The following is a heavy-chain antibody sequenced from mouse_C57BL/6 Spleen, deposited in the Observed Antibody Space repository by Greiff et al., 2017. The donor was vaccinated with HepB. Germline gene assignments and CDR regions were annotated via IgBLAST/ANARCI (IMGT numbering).Heavy chain of an antibody. D-gene: IGHD2-5*01. Sequence: QVQLQQPGAELVRPGSSVKLSCKASGYTFTSYWMHWVKQRPIQGLEWIGNIDPSDSETHYNQKFKDKATVTVDKSSSTAYMQLSSLTSEDSAVYYCARENYSNTWFAYWGQGTLVTVSA. CDR3: ARENYSNTWFAY. CDR1: GYTFTSYW. CDR2: IDPSDSET. J-gene: IGHJ3*01. V-gene: IGHV1-52*01.